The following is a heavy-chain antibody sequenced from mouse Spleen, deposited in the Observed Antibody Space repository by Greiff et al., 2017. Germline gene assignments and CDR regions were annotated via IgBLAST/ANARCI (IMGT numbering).Heavy chain of an antibody. CDR1: GFTFSDYG. J-gene: IGHJ1*01. Sequence: EVQRVESGGGLVKPGGSLKLSCAASGFTFSDYGMHWVRQAPEKGLEWVAYISSGSSTIYYADTVKGRFTISRDNAKNTLFLQMTSLRSEDTAMYYCAREDYRYDGDWYFDVWGAGTTVTVSS. V-gene: IGHV5-17*01. CDR3: AREDYRYDGDWYFDV. CDR2: ISSGSSTI. D-gene: IGHD2-14*01.